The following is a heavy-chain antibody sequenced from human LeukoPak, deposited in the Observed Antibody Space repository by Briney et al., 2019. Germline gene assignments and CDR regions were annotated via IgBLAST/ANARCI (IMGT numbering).Heavy chain of an antibody. CDR3: ARDRAWNYFDY. V-gene: IGHV3-30*04. CDR1: GITLSSYA. CDR2: ISNDGSRK. J-gene: IGHJ4*02. Sequence: GGSLRLSCADSGITLSSYAMHWVRQAPGKGLEWVAIISNDGSRKYYAHSVEGRFTISRDNSKNTLYLQMDSLRAEDTAVYYCARDRAWNYFDYWGQGTLVTVSS. D-gene: IGHD3-3*01.